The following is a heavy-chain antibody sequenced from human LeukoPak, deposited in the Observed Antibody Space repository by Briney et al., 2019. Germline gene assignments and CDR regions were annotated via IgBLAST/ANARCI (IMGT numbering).Heavy chain of an antibody. Sequence: SETLSLTCTVSGYSINSGYYWGWIRQPPGKGLEWIGSIYHSGTTYYNPSLKSRVTISVDTSKNQFSLKLNSVTAADTAVYYCARDVPYYYDSSDYYPFGYWGQGTLVTVSS. CDR1: GYSINSGYY. CDR2: IYHSGTT. D-gene: IGHD3-22*01. J-gene: IGHJ4*02. CDR3: ARDVPYYYDSSDYYPFGY. V-gene: IGHV4-38-2*02.